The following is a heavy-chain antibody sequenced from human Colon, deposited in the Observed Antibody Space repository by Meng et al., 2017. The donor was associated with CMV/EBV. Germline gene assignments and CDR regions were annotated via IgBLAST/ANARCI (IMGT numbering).Heavy chain of an antibody. Sequence: CVVSVGSFSGYYWSWIRQPPGKGLEWIGEINHSGSTNYNRSLKSRVIISLDTSKNQFSLKLNSVTAADTAVYYCARGGGSSNWPLIYWGQGTLVTVSS. J-gene: IGHJ4*02. D-gene: IGHD6-13*01. CDR3: ARGGGSSNWPLIY. CDR1: VGSFSGYY. V-gene: IGHV4-34*01. CDR2: INHSGST.